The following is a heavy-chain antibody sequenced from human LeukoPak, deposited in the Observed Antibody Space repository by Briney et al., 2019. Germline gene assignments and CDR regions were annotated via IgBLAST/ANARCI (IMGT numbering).Heavy chain of an antibody. D-gene: IGHD3-3*01. J-gene: IGHJ5*02. Sequence: ASVKVSCKASGYTFTSYYIHWVRQAPGQGLEWMGIINPSGGSTSYAQKFQGRVTMTRDMSTTTVYMELSSLRSEDTAVYYCARDDGDYDFWSGYYPSGSWDQGTLVTVSS. CDR2: INPSGGST. CDR3: ARDDGDYDFWSGYYPSGS. CDR1: GYTFTSYY. V-gene: IGHV1-46*01.